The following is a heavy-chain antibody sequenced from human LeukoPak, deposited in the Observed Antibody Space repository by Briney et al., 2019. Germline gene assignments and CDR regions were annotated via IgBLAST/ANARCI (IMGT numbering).Heavy chain of an antibody. V-gene: IGHV4-4*02. J-gene: IGHJ4*01. D-gene: IGHD6-19*01. CDR3: ARNGWYSLDY. CDR1: GGSISSDNW. Sequence: PSGTLSLTCAVSGGSISSDNWWSWVRQSPAKGLEWIGEIYHRGSTNYNPSLKSRVTISLDKSKNQFSLKLTSGTAADTAVYYCARNGWYSLDYWGQGTLVAVSS. CDR2: IYHRGST.